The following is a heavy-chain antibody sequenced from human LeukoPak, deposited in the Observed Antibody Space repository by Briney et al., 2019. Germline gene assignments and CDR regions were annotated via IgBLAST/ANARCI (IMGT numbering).Heavy chain of an antibody. CDR2: IIPIFGTA. CDR3: ARGLRLERSYYYYGMDV. D-gene: IGHD1-1*01. Sequence: SVKVSCKASGGTFSSYAISWVRQAPGQGLEWMGGIIPIFGTANYTQKFQGRVTITADESTSTAYMELSSLRSEDTAVYYCARGLRLERSYYYYGMDVWGKGTTVTVSS. CDR1: GGTFSSYA. J-gene: IGHJ6*04. V-gene: IGHV1-69*13.